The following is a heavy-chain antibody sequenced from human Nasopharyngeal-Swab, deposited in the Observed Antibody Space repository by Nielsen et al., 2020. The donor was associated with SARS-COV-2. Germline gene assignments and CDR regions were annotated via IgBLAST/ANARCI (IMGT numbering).Heavy chain of an antibody. CDR2: IYYSGST. J-gene: IGHJ4*02. D-gene: IGHD5-12*01. CDR3: ARDARLRGYSGYAYDY. CDR1: GGTLNGFH. Sequence: SETLSLTCVVFGGTLNGFHWKWIRQTPGKGLEWIGYIYYSGSTYYNPSLKSRVTISVDTSKNQFSLKLSSVTAADTAVYYCARDARLRGYSGYAYDYWGQGTLITVSS. V-gene: IGHV4-59*06.